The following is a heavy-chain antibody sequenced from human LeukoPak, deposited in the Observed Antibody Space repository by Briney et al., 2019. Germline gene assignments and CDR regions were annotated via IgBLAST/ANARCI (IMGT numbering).Heavy chain of an antibody. CDR2: IYPGDSDT. D-gene: IGHD3-3*01. CDR3: ARHNANYDFWSGYSFERQNDLNWFDP. Sequence: GESLKISCKDSGHSFTSYWIGWVRQMPGRGLEWMGIIYPGDSDTRYSPSFQGQVTISADKSISTAYLQWSSLKASDTAMYYCARHNANYDFWSGYSFERQNDLNWFDPWGQGTLVTVSS. CDR1: GHSFTSYW. J-gene: IGHJ5*02. V-gene: IGHV5-51*01.